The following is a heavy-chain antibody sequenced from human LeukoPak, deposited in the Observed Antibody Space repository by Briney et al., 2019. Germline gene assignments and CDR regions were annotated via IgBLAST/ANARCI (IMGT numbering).Heavy chain of an antibody. D-gene: IGHD3-16*02. J-gene: IGHJ4*02. V-gene: IGHV3-33*06. Sequence: GGSLRLSCAASGFTFSSYGMHWVRQAPGKGLEWVAVIWYDGSNKYYADSVKGRFTISRDNSKNTLYLQMNSLRVEDTAVYYCAKDGVATFGGVIVMVFDYWGQGTLVTVSS. CDR2: IWYDGSNK. CDR3: AKDGVATFGGVIVMVFDY. CDR1: GFTFSSYG.